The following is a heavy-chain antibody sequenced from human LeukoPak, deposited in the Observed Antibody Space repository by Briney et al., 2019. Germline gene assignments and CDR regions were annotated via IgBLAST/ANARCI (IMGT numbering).Heavy chain of an antibody. V-gene: IGHV4-4*02. J-gene: IGHJ3*02. Sequence: SETLSLTCALSGGSISSSNWWSWVRQAPGKGLGWIGEIYHSGSTNYNPSLQSRVTISVDKSKNQFSLKLSSVTAADTAEYYCARRQFYSSSWYGYDAFDIWGQGTMVTVSS. CDR2: IYHSGST. D-gene: IGHD6-13*01. CDR3: ARRQFYSSSWYGYDAFDI. CDR1: GGSISSSNW.